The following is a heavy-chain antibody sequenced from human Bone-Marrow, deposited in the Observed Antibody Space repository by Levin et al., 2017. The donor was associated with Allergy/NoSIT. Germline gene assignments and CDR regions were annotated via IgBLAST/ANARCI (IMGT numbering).Heavy chain of an antibody. CDR2: IYHTGST. D-gene: IGHD1-1*01. V-gene: IGHV4-30-2*01. Sequence: SQTLSLTCAVSGGSIINGGYSWNWIRQPPGKGLEWIGYIYHTGSTYYNPSLKSRVTISVDMSENQFSLKLSSVTAADTAVYYCARANDGALDYWGQGT. J-gene: IGHJ4*02. CDR3: ARANDGALDY. CDR1: GGSIINGGYS.